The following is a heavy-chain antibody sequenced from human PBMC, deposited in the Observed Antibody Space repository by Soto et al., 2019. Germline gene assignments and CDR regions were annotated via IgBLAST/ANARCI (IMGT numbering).Heavy chain of an antibody. J-gene: IGHJ5*02. CDR2: IYPGDSGT. CDR1: GYSFTSYW. D-gene: IGHD6-13*01. CDR3: ARLIGIAAAGTINNWFDP. Sequence: GESLKISCKGSGYSFTSYWIGWVRQMPGKGLEWMGIIYPGDSGTRYSPSFQGQVTISADKSISTAYLQWSSLKASDTAMYYCARLIGIAAAGTINNWFDPWGQGTLVTVSS. V-gene: IGHV5-51*01.